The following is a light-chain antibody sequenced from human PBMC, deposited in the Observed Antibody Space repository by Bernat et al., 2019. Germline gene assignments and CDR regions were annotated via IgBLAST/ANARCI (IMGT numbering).Light chain of an antibody. CDR3: QAWDSDSIV. CDR2: EDN. J-gene: IGLJ2*01. Sequence: SYELTQPPSVSVSPGQTASITCSGDKLGDKYACWYQQKAGQSPVLVIYEDNKRPSGIPERFSGSNSGSTATLTISGIQAMDEADYYCQAWDSDSIVFGGGTKLTVL. CDR1: KLGDKY. V-gene: IGLV3-1*01.